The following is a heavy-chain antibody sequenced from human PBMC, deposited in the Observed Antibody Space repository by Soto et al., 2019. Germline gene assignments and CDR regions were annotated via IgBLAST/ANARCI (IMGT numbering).Heavy chain of an antibody. D-gene: IGHD2-2*01. CDR1: GFTFSDYY. J-gene: IGHJ5*02. CDR2: ISSSGSTI. Sequence: QVQLVESGGGWVKPGGSLRISCAASGFTFSDYYMSWIRQASGKGLEWVSDISSSGSTIYYADSVKGRFTISRDNAKNSLYLQMNSLRAEDTAVYYCARAHTLTVVVPEWFDPWGQGTLVTVSS. V-gene: IGHV3-11*01. CDR3: ARAHTLTVVVPEWFDP.